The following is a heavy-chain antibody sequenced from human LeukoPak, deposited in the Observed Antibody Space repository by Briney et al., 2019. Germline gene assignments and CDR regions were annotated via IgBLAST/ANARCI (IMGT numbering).Heavy chain of an antibody. J-gene: IGHJ4*02. CDR1: GFTFVDYG. V-gene: IGHV3-20*04. Sequence: GGSLRLSCATSGFTFVDYGLSWVRRAPGKGLEWLCAINYNGAITDYADSVKGRLTISRDNAKNSLYLRMDSLRAEDTALYYCARDRLGPSFSVSHFDLWGQGTLVTVSS. D-gene: IGHD3-3*02. CDR3: ARDRLGPSFSVSHFDL. CDR2: INYNGAIT.